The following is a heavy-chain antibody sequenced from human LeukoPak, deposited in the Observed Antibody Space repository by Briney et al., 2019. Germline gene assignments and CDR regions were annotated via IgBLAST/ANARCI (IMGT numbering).Heavy chain of an antibody. Sequence: GGSLRPSCAASGFTLSSFWMTWVRQAPGKGLEWVATINQDGSERYYVGSVTGRFTISRDNARNSLYLQMNSLRAEDTAFYYCTRVSRTTAPLYFGQGTLVTVSS. J-gene: IGHJ4*02. CDR1: GFTLSSFW. V-gene: IGHV3-7*01. CDR2: INQDGSER. CDR3: TRVSRTTAPLY. D-gene: IGHD1-7*01.